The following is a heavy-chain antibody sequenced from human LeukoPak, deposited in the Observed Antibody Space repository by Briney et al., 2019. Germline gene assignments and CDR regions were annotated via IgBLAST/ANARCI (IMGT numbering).Heavy chain of an antibody. V-gene: IGHV3-9*01. CDR1: GFTFDNYP. J-gene: IGHJ4*02. Sequence: GGSLRLSCAASGFTFDNYPMHWVRQAPGKGPEWVSEICRNSCCLGYADSVKGRFTISRDDAKNSLYLQINSLRAEDTALYYCAKEGPSGSGYQPLDSWGQGTLVTVSS. D-gene: IGHD3-22*01. CDR2: ICRNSCCL. CDR3: AKEGPSGSGYQPLDS.